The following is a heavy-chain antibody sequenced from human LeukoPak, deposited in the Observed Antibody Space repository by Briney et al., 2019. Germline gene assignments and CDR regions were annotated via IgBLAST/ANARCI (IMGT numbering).Heavy chain of an antibody. D-gene: IGHD1-26*01. J-gene: IGHJ3*02. Sequence: GGSLRLSCAASGFTFSSYSMNWVRQAPGKGLEWVSYISSSSSTIYYADSVKGRFTISRDNAKNSLYLQMNSLRAEDTAVYYCARSPPTGIVGATEAFDIWGQGTMVTVSS. CDR3: ARSPPTGIVGATEAFDI. CDR2: ISSSSSTI. V-gene: IGHV3-48*01. CDR1: GFTFSSYS.